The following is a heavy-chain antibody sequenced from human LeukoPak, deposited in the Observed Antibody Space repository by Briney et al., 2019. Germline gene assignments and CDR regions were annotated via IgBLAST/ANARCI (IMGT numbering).Heavy chain of an antibody. CDR1: GFTFRNYG. CDR3: ARRAGAYSHPYDY. CDR2: IYSDNT. V-gene: IGHV3-53*01. J-gene: IGHJ4*02. Sequence: GGSLRLSCAASGFTFRNYGMSWVRQAPGKGLEWVSFIYSDNTHYSDSVKGRFTISRDNSKNTLYLQMNSLRAEDTAVYYRARRAGAYSHPYDYWGQGTLVTVSS. D-gene: IGHD4/OR15-4a*01.